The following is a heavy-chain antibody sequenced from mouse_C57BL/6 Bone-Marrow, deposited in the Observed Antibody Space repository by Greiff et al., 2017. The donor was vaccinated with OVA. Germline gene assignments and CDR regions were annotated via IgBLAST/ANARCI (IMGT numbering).Heavy chain of an antibody. J-gene: IGHJ2*01. CDR2: ISYSGST. CDR1: GYSITSGYD. D-gene: IGHD2-2*01. CDR3: ARAWNGYYFDY. V-gene: IGHV3-1*01. Sequence: EVQRVESGPGMVKPSQSLSLTCTVTGYSITSGYDWHWIRHFPGNKLEWMGYISYSGSTNYNPSLKSRISITHDTSKNHFFLKLNSVTTEDTATYYCARAWNGYYFDYWGQGTTLTVSS.